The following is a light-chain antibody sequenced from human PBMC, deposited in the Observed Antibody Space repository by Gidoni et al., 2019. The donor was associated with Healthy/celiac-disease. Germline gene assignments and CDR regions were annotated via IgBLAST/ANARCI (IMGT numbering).Light chain of an antibody. CDR1: QSISSY. J-gene: IGKJ4*01. Sequence: DIQMTQSPSSLSASVADRVTITCRASQSISSYLNWYQQKPGKAPKLLIYAASSLKSGVPSRFSGSGSGTDFTLTISSLRPEDFATYYCQRSYSTPLTFXGXTKVEIK. CDR2: AAS. CDR3: QRSYSTPLT. V-gene: IGKV1-39*01.